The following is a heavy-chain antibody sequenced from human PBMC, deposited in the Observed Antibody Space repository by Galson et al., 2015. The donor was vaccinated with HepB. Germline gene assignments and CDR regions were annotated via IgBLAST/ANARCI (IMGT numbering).Heavy chain of an antibody. CDR2: INPNNGGT. Sequence: SVKVSCKASGYTFSDYYMHWVRQAPGQGLEWMGRINPNNGGTIDAQKFQGRVTMSWDTSINTAYMELRRLTSDDTAVYYCARGLWNTVLFAYYLDFWGQGTLITVSS. D-gene: IGHD2-21*01. J-gene: IGHJ4*02. CDR1: GYTFSDYY. CDR3: ARGLWNTVLFAYYLDF. V-gene: IGHV1-2*06.